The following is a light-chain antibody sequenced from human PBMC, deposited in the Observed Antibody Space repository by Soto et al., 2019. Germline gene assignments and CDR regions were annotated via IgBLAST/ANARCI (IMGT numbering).Light chain of an antibody. V-gene: IGKV3-20*01. J-gene: IGKJ3*01. Sequence: SGFAKSLSTISLTPEEKDTVSCRASQSVTSSYLARYQQNPGQAPSLLIYGAPSRATGIPDRFSGSGSGTDFTLTIIRLEPEDFAVYYCQQYGSSPFTFGPGTKVD. CDR2: GAP. CDR1: QSVTSSY. CDR3: QQYGSSPFT.